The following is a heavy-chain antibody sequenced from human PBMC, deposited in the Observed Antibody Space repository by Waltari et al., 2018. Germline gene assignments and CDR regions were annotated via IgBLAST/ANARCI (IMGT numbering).Heavy chain of an antibody. CDR1: GFTFSSYA. V-gene: IGHV3-23*01. D-gene: IGHD3-3*01. CDR3: AKDANYDFWSGYFFYYYYMDV. J-gene: IGHJ6*03. CDR2: ISGSGGST. Sequence: EVQLLESGGGLVQPGGSLRLSCAASGFTFSSYAMSWVRQAPGKGLEWVSAISGSGGSTYYADSVKGRFTISRDNSKNTLYLQMNSLRAEDTAVYYCAKDANYDFWSGYFFYYYYMDVWGKGTTVTISS.